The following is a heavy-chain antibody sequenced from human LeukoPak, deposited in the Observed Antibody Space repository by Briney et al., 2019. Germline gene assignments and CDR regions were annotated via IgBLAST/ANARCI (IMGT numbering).Heavy chain of an antibody. J-gene: IGHJ4*02. CDR2: IRSDGYHT. D-gene: IGHD1-26*01. CDR3: AKPSGSGVDY. Sequence: GGSLRLSCGASGFIFDTHDMHWVRQAPGKGLEWVAFIRSDGYHTYYADSVKGRFTITRDNSKNILYLQMNSLRLEDMALYYCAKPSGSGVDYWGRGTRVTVSS. V-gene: IGHV3-30*02. CDR1: GFIFDTHD.